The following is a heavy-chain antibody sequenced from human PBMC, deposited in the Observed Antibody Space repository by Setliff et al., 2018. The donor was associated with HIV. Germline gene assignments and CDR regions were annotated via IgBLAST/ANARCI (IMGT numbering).Heavy chain of an antibody. J-gene: IGHJ4*02. CDR2: INHGGST. CDR1: GGSFSDYY. Sequence: PSETLSLTCAVYGGSFSDYYWSWIRQSPGRGLEWIGEINHGGSTIYNPSLKSRVTISIDTSKHQFSLKLSSVTAADTAVYYCARRAANGLFDYWGQGTLVTVSS. D-gene: IGHD2-15*01. V-gene: IGHV4-34*01. CDR3: ARRAANGLFDY.